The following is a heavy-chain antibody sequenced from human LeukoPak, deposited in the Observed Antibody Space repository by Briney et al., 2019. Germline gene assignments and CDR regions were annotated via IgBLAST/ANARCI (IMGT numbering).Heavy chain of an antibody. D-gene: IGHD6-13*01. V-gene: IGHV4-61*02. CDR2: IYTSGST. Sequence: SQTLSLTCTVSGGSISSGSYYWSWIRQPAGKGLEWIGRIYTSGSTNYNPSLKSRVTISVDTSKNQFSLKLSSVTAADTAVYYCAREQLDQLDYWGQGTLVTVSS. CDR3: AREQLDQLDY. CDR1: GGSISSGSYY. J-gene: IGHJ4*02.